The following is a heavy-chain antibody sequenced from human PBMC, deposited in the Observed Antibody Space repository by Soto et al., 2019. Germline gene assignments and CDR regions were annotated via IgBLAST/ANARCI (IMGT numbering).Heavy chain of an antibody. CDR1: VYTFTYYN. J-gene: IGHJ1*01. D-gene: IGHD6-6*01. Sequence: GXSVKVSCKASVYTFTYYNMHWVRQAPGQGLEWMGWINPNSGGTSYAQKFQGRVTMTRDTPITTAYMELSRLTSDDTAVYYCAREGSSSSRYFQHWGQGPLVTVSS. V-gene: IGHV1-2*02. CDR2: INPNSGGT. CDR3: AREGSSSSRYFQH.